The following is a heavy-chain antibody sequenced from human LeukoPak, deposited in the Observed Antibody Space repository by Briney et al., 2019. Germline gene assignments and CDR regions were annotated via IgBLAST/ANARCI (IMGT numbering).Heavy chain of an antibody. CDR1: GLNFRSFW. J-gene: IGHJ2*01. V-gene: IGHV3-7*04. CDR3: ARGFYFSMTELYYLDL. Sequence: PGGSLRLSCAVSGLNFRSFWMSWVRQALGKGLEWVANKKQDETEKFYVDSVKGRFTISRDNAKNSLYLQMNSLRVEDSAVYYCARGFYFSMTELYYLDLWGRGTLVTVSS. D-gene: IGHD2-8*01. CDR2: KKQDETEK.